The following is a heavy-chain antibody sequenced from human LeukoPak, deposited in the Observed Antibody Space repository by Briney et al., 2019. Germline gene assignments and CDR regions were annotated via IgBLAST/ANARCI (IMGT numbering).Heavy chain of an antibody. CDR1: GFTFSSCA. CDR2: ISAGGGT. CDR3: AKDGSGMALFH. Sequence: GGSLRLSCAASGFTFSSCAMSWVRQAPGKGLEWVSGISAGGGTFYADSVKGRFTISRDNSKNTLYLQMNSLRAEDTAVYYCAKDGSGMALFHWGQGTLVTVSS. J-gene: IGHJ4*02. D-gene: IGHD1-26*01. V-gene: IGHV3-23*01.